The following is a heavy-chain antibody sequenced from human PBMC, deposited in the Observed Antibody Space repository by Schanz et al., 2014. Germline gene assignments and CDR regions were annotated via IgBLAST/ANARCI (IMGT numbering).Heavy chain of an antibody. Sequence: QVQLVQSGAEVKKPGSSVKVSCTASGGTFSSYTISWIRQAPGQGLEWMGRIIPVLAIADYAQKFQGRVMSTAEKSTFTAYMDVSSLRSEDTAVYYCASSGAGYSSSWDFDYWGQGTLVTVSS. CDR1: GGTFSSYT. CDR3: ASSGAGYSSSWDFDY. J-gene: IGHJ4*02. CDR2: IIPVLAIA. V-gene: IGHV1-69*02. D-gene: IGHD6-13*01.